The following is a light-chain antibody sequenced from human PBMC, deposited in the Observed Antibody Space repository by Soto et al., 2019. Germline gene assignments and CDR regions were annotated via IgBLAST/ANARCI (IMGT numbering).Light chain of an antibody. Sequence: IMMTQSPATLSVSPQERATLSCRASQSISGNLAWYQQKPGQAPGLLIYAASTRATGIPARFSGSGSGTEFTLTISSLQSEDFAVYYCQQYNNWPRTFGQGTKVDIK. CDR1: QSISGN. CDR3: QQYNNWPRT. CDR2: AAS. J-gene: IGKJ1*01. V-gene: IGKV3-15*01.